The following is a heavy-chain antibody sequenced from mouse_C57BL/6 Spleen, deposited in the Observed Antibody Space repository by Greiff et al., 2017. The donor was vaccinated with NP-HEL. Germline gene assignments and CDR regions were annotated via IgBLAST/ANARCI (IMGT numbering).Heavy chain of an antibody. Sequence: VQLQQSGAELVRPGASVTLSCKASGYTFTDYEMHWVKQTPVHGLEWIGAFDPETGGTAYNQKFKGKAILTADKSSSTAYMELRSLTSEDSAVYYCTRWQLTGKMDYAMDYWGQGTSVTVSS. V-gene: IGHV1-15*01. D-gene: IGHD4-1*01. CDR1: GYTFTDYE. CDR3: TRWQLTGKMDYAMDY. CDR2: FDPETGGT. J-gene: IGHJ4*01.